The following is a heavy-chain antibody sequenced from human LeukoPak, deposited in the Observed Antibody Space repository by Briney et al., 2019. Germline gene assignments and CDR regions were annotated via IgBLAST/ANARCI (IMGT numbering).Heavy chain of an antibody. V-gene: IGHV3-74*01. Sequence: GGSLRLSCAASGFTFSNYWMHWVRQAPGKGLVWVSRINSDGINTSYADSVKGRFTISRDNAKNSLYLQMNSLRAEDTGVYYCARSELGYYYYYMDVWGKGTTVTVSS. CDR2: INSDGINT. CDR3: ARSELGYYYYYMDV. J-gene: IGHJ6*03. D-gene: IGHD7-27*01. CDR1: GFTFSNYW.